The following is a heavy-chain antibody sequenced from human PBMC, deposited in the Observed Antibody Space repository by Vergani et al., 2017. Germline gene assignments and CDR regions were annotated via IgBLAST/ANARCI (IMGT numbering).Heavy chain of an antibody. D-gene: IGHD6-19*01. CDR3: ARHEPVAGGHSFDP. Sequence: QVQLQQWGAGLLKPSETLSLTCAVYGGSFSGYYWTWIRQPAGKTLEWIGEIFSSGTTNYNPSFKNRVTMSVDTSKNQFSLKLSSVTAADTAVYYCARHEPVAGGHSFDPWGQGTLVTVSS. V-gene: IGHV4-59*10. CDR2: IFSSGTT. J-gene: IGHJ5*02. CDR1: GGSFSGYY.